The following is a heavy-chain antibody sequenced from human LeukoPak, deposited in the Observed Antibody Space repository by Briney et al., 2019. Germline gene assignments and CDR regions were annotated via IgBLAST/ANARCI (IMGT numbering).Heavy chain of an antibody. J-gene: IGHJ6*03. D-gene: IGHD3-10*01. Sequence: SETLSLTCAVYGGSFSGYYWSWIRQPPGKGLEWIGEINHSGSTNYNPSLKSRVTISVDTSKNQFSLKLSSVTAADTAVYYCARLSMVRGVILYYYYYMDVWGKGTTVTISS. V-gene: IGHV4-34*01. CDR3: ARLSMVRGVILYYYYYMDV. CDR1: GGSFSGYY. CDR2: INHSGST.